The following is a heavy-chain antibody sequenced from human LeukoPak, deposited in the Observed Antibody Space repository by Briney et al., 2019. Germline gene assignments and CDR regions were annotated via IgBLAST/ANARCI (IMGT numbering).Heavy chain of an antibody. D-gene: IGHD3-22*01. J-gene: IGHJ4*02. CDR3: ARVPHWGLWTYYYDSSGYFDY. Sequence: SETLSLTCAVYGGSFSGYYWSWIRQPPGKGLERIGEINHSGSTNYNPSLKSRVTISVDTSKNQFSLKLSSVTAADTAVYYCARVPHWGLWTYYYDSSGYFDYWGQGTLVTVSS. CDR2: INHSGST. V-gene: IGHV4-34*01. CDR1: GGSFSGYY.